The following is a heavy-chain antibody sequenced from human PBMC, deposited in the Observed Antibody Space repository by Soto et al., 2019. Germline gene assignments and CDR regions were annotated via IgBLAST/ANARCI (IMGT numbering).Heavy chain of an antibody. V-gene: IGHV4-59*08. D-gene: IGHD2-2*01. J-gene: IGHJ6*03. Sequence: WETLSLTCTASGGSISSYYWSWIRQPPGKGLEGIGYIYYSGSTNYNPSLKGRVTISVDTSKNQFSLKLSSVTAADTAVYYCARQDIAVVPPRSFYYYYLDVWGKGTTVTVSS. CDR1: GGSISSYY. CDR3: ARQDIAVVPPRSFYYYYLDV. CDR2: IYYSGST.